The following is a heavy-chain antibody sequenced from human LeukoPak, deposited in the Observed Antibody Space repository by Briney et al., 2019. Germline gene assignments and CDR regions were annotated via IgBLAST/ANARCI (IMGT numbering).Heavy chain of an antibody. V-gene: IGHV1-46*01. CDR2: ITPSGGST. CDR1: GYTFTNYY. CDR3: ARAYGYYKPEFVY. Sequence: ASVKVSCKASGYTFTNYYMHWVRQAPGQGLEWMGIITPSGGSTSYAQKFQGRVTMTSDMPTGTVYMELSSLRSEDTAVYYCARAYGYYKPEFVYWGQGTLVTVSS. J-gene: IGHJ4*02. D-gene: IGHD5-18*01.